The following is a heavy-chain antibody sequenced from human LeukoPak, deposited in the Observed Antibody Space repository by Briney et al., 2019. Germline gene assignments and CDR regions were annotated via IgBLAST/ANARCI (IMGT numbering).Heavy chain of an antibody. CDR1: GVTFTSAA. V-gene: IGHV1-58*02. D-gene: IGHD2-15*01. CDR2: IVVGSGNA. J-gene: IGHJ4*02. CDR3: AAVTPSIVAGVY. Sequence: SVKVSCKASGVTFTSAAMQCVRQARGQRLEWIGWIVVGSGNAHDAQKFQERVTITRDMSTRTAYMELSSLRSEDTAVYYCAAVTPSIVAGVYWGQGTLVTVPS.